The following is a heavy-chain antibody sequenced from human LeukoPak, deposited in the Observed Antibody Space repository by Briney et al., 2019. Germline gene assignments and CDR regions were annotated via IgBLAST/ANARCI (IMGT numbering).Heavy chain of an antibody. V-gene: IGHV3-30*18. CDR3: AKGGVDSNSWYELDY. Sequence: GGSLRLSCAVSGFTFSSYGMHWVRQAPGKGLEWVSIISYDGSNKYYADSVKGRLTIFRDNSKNTLYLQMNSLRAEDTAVYYCAKGGVDSNSWYELDYWGQGTLVTVSS. CDR2: ISYDGSNK. D-gene: IGHD6-13*01. J-gene: IGHJ4*02. CDR1: GFTFSSYG.